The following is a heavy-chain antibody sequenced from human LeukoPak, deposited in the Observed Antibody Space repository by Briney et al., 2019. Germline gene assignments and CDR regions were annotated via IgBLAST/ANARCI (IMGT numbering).Heavy chain of an antibody. CDR2: IRYDGSKK. Sequence: GGSLRLSCAASGFTFSSYGIHWVRQAPGKGLEWVAFIRYDGSKKFYADSVKGRFTISRDNSKNTLYLQMNSLRAEDTAVYYCANLWFGELFRADYWGQGTLVTVSS. J-gene: IGHJ4*02. CDR1: GFTFSSYG. V-gene: IGHV3-30*02. CDR3: ANLWFGELFRADY. D-gene: IGHD3-10*01.